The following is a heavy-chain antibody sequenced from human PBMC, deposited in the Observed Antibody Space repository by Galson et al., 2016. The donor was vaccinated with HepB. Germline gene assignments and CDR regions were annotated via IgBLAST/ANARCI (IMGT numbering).Heavy chain of an antibody. CDR2: VHPKSGGT. CDR3: ARVTKVRGGMGFDP. D-gene: IGHD3-10*01. CDR1: GYTFTDYD. V-gene: IGHV1-2*02. Sequence: SVKVSCKASGYTFTDYDVHWVRQAPGQGLEWMAWVHPKSGGTYYAQKFRGRVTMTRDTSINTAYMELSRLKSDDTAVYYCARVTKVRGGMGFDPWGQGTLLTVSS. J-gene: IGHJ5*02.